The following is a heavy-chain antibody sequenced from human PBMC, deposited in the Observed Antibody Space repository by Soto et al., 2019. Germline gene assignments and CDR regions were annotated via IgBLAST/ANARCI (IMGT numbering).Heavy chain of an antibody. J-gene: IGHJ5*02. Sequence: ASVKVSCKVSGYTLTELSMHWVRQAPGKGLEWMGGFDPEDGETIYAQKFQGRVSMTEDTSTDTAYMELGSLRSEDTAVYYCATASADYDILTGATKYNWFDPWGQGTLVTVSS. CDR3: ATASADYDILTGATKYNWFDP. CDR1: GYTLTELS. D-gene: IGHD3-9*01. V-gene: IGHV1-24*01. CDR2: FDPEDGET.